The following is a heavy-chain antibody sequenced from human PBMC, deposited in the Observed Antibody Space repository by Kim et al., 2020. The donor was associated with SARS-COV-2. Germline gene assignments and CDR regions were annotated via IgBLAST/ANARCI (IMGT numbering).Heavy chain of an antibody. CDR1: GFTFSGYY. J-gene: IGHJ6*02. Sequence: GGSLRLSCAASGFTFSGYYMSWIRQAPGKGLEWVAYINHSSSDKYYVDSVKGRFTISRDNAKNSLYLQMNSLRAEDTAVYYCARRSEGMDVWGQGTTVTVSS. V-gene: IGHV3-11*03. CDR2: INHSSSDK. CDR3: ARRSEGMDV.